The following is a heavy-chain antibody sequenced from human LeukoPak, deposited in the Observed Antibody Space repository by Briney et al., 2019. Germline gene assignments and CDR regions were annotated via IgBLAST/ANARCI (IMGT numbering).Heavy chain of an antibody. CDR1: GFTFCDYA. J-gene: IGHJ4*02. CDR2: IRRKAYGRVT. Sequence: GGSLRLSCTASGFTFCDYAMSWVRQAPGKGLEWVGFIRRKAYGRVTEYAASVKGRLNISREDSNSVAYVQMNSLKTEDTAVYYCTARRGGSRLDYWGEGTLVTVSS. D-gene: IGHD1-26*01. V-gene: IGHV3-49*04. CDR3: TARRGGSRLDY.